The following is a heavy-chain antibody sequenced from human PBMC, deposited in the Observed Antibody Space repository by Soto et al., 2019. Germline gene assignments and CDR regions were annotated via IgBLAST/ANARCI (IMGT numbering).Heavy chain of an antibody. CDR3: ARDPGTATFDS. D-gene: IGHD1-1*01. V-gene: IGHV3-11*05. CDR2: ITNTNKYS. Sequence: QVQLVESGGGLVKPGGSLKLTCVGSGFTFSDYSLSWIHQAPGKGLEWISYITNTNKYSGHADSVKGRFIISRDNANNSVFLQMHSLRADDTAVYYCARDPGTATFDSWGQGTLVTVSS. CDR1: GFTFSDYS. J-gene: IGHJ4*03.